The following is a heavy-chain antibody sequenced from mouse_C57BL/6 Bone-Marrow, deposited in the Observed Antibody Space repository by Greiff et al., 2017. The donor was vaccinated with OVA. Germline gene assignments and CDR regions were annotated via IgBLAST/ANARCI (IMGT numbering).Heavy chain of an antibody. D-gene: IGHD2-4*01. J-gene: IGHJ3*01. CDR1: GFSLTSYA. V-gene: IGHV2-9-1*01. Sequence: VMLVESGPGLVAPSQSLSITCTVSGFSLTSYAISWVRQPPGKGLEWLGVIWTGGGTNYNSALKSRLSISKDNSKSQVFLKMNSLQTDDTARYYCARTGYYDYDGGPWFAYWGQGTLVTVSA. CDR2: IWTGGGT. CDR3: ARTGYYDYDGGPWFAY.